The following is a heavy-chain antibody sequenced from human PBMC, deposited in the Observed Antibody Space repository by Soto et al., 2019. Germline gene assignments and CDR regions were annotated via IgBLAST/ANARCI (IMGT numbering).Heavy chain of an antibody. CDR2: IVPLFGTT. CDR3: ARDGDVTSTRPRGACDI. D-gene: IGHD6-6*01. J-gene: IGHJ3*02. V-gene: IGHV1-69*01. Sequence: QVQLVQSGAEVKKPGSSVKVSCKASGGTFSSYTFSWVRQAPGQGLEWMGGIVPLFGTTNDAKMFQGRVTISADESTSTVYLELSSLRSEASAMYYCARDGDVTSTRPRGACDIWGHGTVITVSS. CDR1: GGTFSSYT.